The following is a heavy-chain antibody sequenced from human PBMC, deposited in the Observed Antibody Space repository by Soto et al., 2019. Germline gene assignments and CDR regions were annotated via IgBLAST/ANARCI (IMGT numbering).Heavy chain of an antibody. V-gene: IGHV3-30*18. D-gene: IGHD6-13*01. CDR1: GFTFNHYG. Sequence: QVQLVESGGGVVQPGRSLRLSCAASGFTFNHYGMYWVRQAPGKGLEWVAIISYDGSNKYYADSVKGRFTISRDNSKNTLYLQMNSLTTEDTAVYYCAKDGLYSSSWYIVYWGQGTLVTVSS. CDR3: AKDGLYSSSWYIVY. J-gene: IGHJ4*02. CDR2: ISYDGSNK.